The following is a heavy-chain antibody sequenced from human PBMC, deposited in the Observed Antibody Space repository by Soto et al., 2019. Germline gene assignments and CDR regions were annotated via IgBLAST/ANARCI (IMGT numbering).Heavy chain of an antibody. CDR2: IYYSGST. CDR3: ARQIHNWFDQ. J-gene: IGHJ5*02. V-gene: IGHV4-61*08. Sequence: TSETLSLTCVVSGGSISSGGYSWSWIRQPPGKGLEWIGYIYYSGSTNYNPSLKSRVTISVDTSKNQFSLKLNFVTAADTAVYYCARQIHNWFDQWGQGTLVTVSS. CDR1: GGSISSGGYS.